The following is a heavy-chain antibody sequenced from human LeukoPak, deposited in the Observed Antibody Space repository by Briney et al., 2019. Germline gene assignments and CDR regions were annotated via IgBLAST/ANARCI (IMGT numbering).Heavy chain of an antibody. CDR1: GYTFTSYY. V-gene: IGHV1-46*01. Sequence: ASVKVSCKASGYTFTSYYMHWVRQAPGQGLEWMGIINPSGGSTSYAQKFQGRITMTRDTSTSTVYMELSSLRSEDTAVYYCARDRGGHDYGDYLVYWGQGTLVTVSS. D-gene: IGHD4-17*01. CDR2: INPSGGST. J-gene: IGHJ4*02. CDR3: ARDRGGHDYGDYLVY.